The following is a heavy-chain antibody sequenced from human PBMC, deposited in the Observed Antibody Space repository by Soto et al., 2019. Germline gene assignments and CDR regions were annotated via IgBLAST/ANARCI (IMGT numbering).Heavy chain of an antibody. CDR1: GGSVSNDY. CDR3: ATWAIIDTAMYYFDY. D-gene: IGHD5-18*01. J-gene: IGHJ4*02. Sequence: RSETLSLTFSVSGGSVSNDYWSWIRQPPGKGLEWIGCISKSGITNYKPPLKSRVTISVDTSKSQFSLRLSSVTAADTAVYYCATWAIIDTAMYYFDYWGQGTLVTVSS. CDR2: ISKSGIT. V-gene: IGHV4-59*02.